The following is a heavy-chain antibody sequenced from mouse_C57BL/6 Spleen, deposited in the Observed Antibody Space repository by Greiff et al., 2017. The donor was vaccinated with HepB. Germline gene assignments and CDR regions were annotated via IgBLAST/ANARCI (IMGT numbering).Heavy chain of an antibody. J-gene: IGHJ3*01. CDR1: GYTFTSYW. Sequence: QVQLQQPGAELVMPGASVKLSCKASGYTFTSYWMHWVKQRPGQGLEWIGEIDPSDSYTNYNQKFKGKSTLTVDKSSSTAYMQLSSLTSEDSAVYYCASLLTGGFAYWGQGTLVTVSA. V-gene: IGHV1-69*01. D-gene: IGHD1-1*01. CDR3: ASLLTGGFAY. CDR2: IDPSDSYT.